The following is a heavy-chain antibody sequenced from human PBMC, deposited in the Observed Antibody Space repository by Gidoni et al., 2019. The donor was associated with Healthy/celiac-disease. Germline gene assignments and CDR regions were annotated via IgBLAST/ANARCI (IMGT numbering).Heavy chain of an antibody. CDR2: ISSSSSYI. J-gene: IGHJ6*02. V-gene: IGHV3-21*01. CDR1: GFPFSRYS. Sequence: ELQLVESGGGLVKPGGSLRLSCAASGFPFSRYSMNWVRQAPGKGLEGVSSISSSSSYIYYADSVKGRFTISRDNAKNSLYLQMKSLRAEDTAVYYCARDPEATIEYYYYGMDVWGQGTTVTVSS. D-gene: IGHD5-12*01. CDR3: ARDPEATIEYYYYGMDV.